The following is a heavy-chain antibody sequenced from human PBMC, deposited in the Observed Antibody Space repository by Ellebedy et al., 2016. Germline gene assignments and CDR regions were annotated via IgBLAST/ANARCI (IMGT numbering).Heavy chain of an antibody. CDR2: INPERGIT. D-gene: IGHD6-13*01. CDR1: GYTFTDYN. J-gene: IGHJ4*02. V-gene: IGHV1-2*02. CDR3: AREGRGRQLNLDS. Sequence: ASVKVSXKTSGYTFTDYNLQWVRQAPGQGLEWMGWINPERGITNYAQKFQGRVTMTRDTSISTAYMELSRLRSDDTAVYYWAREGRGRQLNLDSWGQGALVTVSS.